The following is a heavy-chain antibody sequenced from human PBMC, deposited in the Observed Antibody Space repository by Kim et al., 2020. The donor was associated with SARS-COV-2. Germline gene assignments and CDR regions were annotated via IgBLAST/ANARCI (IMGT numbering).Heavy chain of an antibody. J-gene: IGHJ5*02. V-gene: IGHV4-59*01. D-gene: IGHD4-17*01. CDR3: ARELYGDYGWFDP. Sequence: YYTSVNSLVNISVDTSKNRFSLRLSSVTAADTAVYYCARELYGDYGWFDPWGQGTLVTVSS.